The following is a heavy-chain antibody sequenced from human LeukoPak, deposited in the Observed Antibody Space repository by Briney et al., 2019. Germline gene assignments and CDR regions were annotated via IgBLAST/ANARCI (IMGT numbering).Heavy chain of an antibody. Sequence: PSETLSLTCAVYGGSFSGYYWSWTRQPPGKGLEWIGEINHSGSTNYNPSLKSRVTISVDKSKNQFSLKLSSVTAADTAVYYCARGHSGSYLGWFDPWGQGTLVTVSS. D-gene: IGHD1-26*01. V-gene: IGHV4-34*01. CDR1: GGSFSGYY. J-gene: IGHJ5*02. CDR3: ARGHSGSYLGWFDP. CDR2: INHSGST.